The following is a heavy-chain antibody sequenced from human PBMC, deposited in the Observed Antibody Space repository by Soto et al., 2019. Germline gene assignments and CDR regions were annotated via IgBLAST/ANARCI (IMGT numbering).Heavy chain of an antibody. J-gene: IGHJ4*02. CDR1: GYTFTDYA. Sequence: GAAVKVSCKASGYTFTDYAMHWVRQAGGQRREWMGWISTGNGNTKYSQKFQGRVTITRDTSATTAYMELSSLRSEDTAVYYCAKGSQMWTPDYWAQGTLVTASS. CDR2: ISTGNGNT. D-gene: IGHD2-21*01. V-gene: IGHV1-3*04. CDR3: AKGSQMWTPDY.